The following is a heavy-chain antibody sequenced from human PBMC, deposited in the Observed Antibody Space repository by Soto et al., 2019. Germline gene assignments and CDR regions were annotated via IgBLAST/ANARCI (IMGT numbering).Heavy chain of an antibody. CDR1: GYTFTSYS. D-gene: IGHD3-3*01. J-gene: IGHJ6*02. CDR2: INAGNGNT. Sequence: ASVKVSCKASGYTFTSYSMHWVRQAPGQRREWMGWINAGNGNTKYSQKFQGRVTITRDTSASTAYMELSSLRSEDTAVYYCAGGSGLGYDVWSGYYSRPYYYYGMDVWGQGTTVTVSS. CDR3: AGGSGLGYDVWSGYYSRPYYYYGMDV. V-gene: IGHV1-3*01.